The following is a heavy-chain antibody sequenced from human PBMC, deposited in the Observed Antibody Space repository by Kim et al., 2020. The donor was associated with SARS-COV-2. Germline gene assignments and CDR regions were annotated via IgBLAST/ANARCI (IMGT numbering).Heavy chain of an antibody. CDR3: ASDDYYDSSGYP. D-gene: IGHD3-22*01. CDR1: GFTFSSYS. V-gene: IGHV3-21*01. J-gene: IGHJ5*02. Sequence: GGSLRLSCAPSGFTFSSYSMNWVRQAPGKGLEWVSSISSSSSYIYYADSVKGRFTISRDNAKNSLYLQMNSLRAEDTAVYYCASDDYYDSSGYPWGQGTLVTVSS. CDR2: ISSSSSYI.